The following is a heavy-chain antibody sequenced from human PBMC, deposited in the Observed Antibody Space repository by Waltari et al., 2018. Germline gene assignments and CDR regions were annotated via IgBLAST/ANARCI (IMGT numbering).Heavy chain of an antibody. CDR3: AGGSGFYYDYTFDS. V-gene: IGHV4-4*09. CDR1: GVSINNYY. CDR2: IYHSGAT. D-gene: IGHD3-22*01. Sequence: QVQLQESGPGLLRPSETLSLTCTVSGVSINNYYWSWVRQPPGEALEWIGYIYHSGATNYSPPLRSRVTMSLDTSKSQFSLTLYSVPAPDTGVYYCAGGSGFYYDYTFDSGGQGTLVTVSS. J-gene: IGHJ4*02.